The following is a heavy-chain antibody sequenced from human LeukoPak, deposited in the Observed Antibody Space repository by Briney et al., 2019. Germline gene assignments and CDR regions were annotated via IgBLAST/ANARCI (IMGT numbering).Heavy chain of an antibody. CDR3: AHSPNYYDSSGYYQIRYGYFDY. Sequence: SAPTLVKPTQTLTLTCTFSGFSLSTSGVGVGWIRQPPAKALERLALIYWDDDKRYSPSPKTRLTITKDNSKNQVVLTMTNMEPVDTATYYCAHSPNYYDSSGYYQIRYGYFDYWGQGTLVTVSS. V-gene: IGHV2-5*02. D-gene: IGHD3-22*01. J-gene: IGHJ4*02. CDR2: IYWDDDK. CDR1: GFSLSTSGVG.